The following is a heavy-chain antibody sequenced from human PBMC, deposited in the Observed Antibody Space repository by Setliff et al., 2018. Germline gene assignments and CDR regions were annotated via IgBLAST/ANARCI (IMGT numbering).Heavy chain of an antibody. V-gene: IGHV3-33*08. J-gene: IGHJ4*02. Sequence: GGSLRLSCEASGLPFSNSNMNWVRQAPGKGLEWVAVIWDDGGNKYHADSVKGRFTISRDNSKNTLYLQMNSLRPEDTAVYYCARTCSGSGCYAGLESWGQGTPVTVSS. CDR1: GLPFSNSN. CDR2: IWDDGGNK. D-gene: IGHD2-15*01. CDR3: ARTCSGSGCYAGLES.